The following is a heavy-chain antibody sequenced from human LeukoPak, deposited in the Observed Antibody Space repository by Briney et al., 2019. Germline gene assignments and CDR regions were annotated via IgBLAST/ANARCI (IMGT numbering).Heavy chain of an antibody. V-gene: IGHV3-7*01. CDR3: AREGFLDY. D-gene: IGHD3-3*01. CDR2: MNQDGSQK. J-gene: IGHJ4*02. Sequence: GGSLRLSCAASGFTFSSYWMSWVRQAPGKGLEWVANMNQDGSQKNYVDSVKGRFTISRDNAKNSLYLQMNSLRAEDAAVYYCAREGFLDYWGQGTLVTVSS. CDR1: GFTFSSYW.